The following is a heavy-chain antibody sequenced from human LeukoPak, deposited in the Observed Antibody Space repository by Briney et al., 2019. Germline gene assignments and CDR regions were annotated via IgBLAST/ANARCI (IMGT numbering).Heavy chain of an antibody. V-gene: IGHV4-59*12. Sequence: SETLSLTCTVSGGSISSYYWSWIRQPPGRGLEWIGYIYYSGSTNYNPSLKSRVTISVDTSKNQFSLKLSSVTAADTAVYYCARAPLGYYYGSGSFNWFDPWGQGTLVTVSS. D-gene: IGHD3-10*01. CDR3: ARAPLGYYYGSGSFNWFDP. CDR1: GGSISSYY. J-gene: IGHJ5*02. CDR2: IYYSGST.